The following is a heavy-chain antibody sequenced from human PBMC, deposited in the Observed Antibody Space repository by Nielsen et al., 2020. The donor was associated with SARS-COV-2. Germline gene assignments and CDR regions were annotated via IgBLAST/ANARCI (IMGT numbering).Heavy chain of an antibody. V-gene: IGHV3-33*08. Sequence: GESLKISCAASGFTFGNYAMHWVRQAPGKGLEWVAVIWYDGNNKYYADSVKGRFTVSRDYSKRTLDLQMNSLRAEDTAVYYCVRDNKYGSGLDAWGQGTLVTVSS. J-gene: IGHJ5*02. CDR1: GFTFGNYA. D-gene: IGHD3-10*01. CDR3: VRDNKYGSGLDA. CDR2: IWYDGNNK.